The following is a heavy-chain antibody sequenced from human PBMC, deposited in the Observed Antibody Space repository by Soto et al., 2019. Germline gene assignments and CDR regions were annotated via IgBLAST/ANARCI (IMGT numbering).Heavy chain of an antibody. CDR2: ISYDGSNK. CDR3: AKDLQDIVVVVAATPYYYYRMDV. D-gene: IGHD2-15*01. Sequence: GGSLRLSCAASGFSLSSYGMHWVRQAPGKGLEWVAVISYDGSNKYYADSVKGRFTISRDNSKNTLYLQMNSLRAEDTAVYYCAKDLQDIVVVVAATPYYYYRMDVWGQGTTVTVSS. J-gene: IGHJ6*02. V-gene: IGHV3-30*18. CDR1: GFSLSSYG.